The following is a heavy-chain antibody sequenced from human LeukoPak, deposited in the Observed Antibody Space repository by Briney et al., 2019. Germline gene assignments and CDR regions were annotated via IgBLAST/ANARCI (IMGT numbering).Heavy chain of an antibody. CDR2: IYYSGGT. CDR3: ARDIVVVVAATHRAEYFQH. CDR1: GGSISSSSYY. D-gene: IGHD2-15*01. V-gene: IGHV4-39*01. Sequence: SETLSLTCTVSGGSISSSSYYWGWIRQPPGKGLEWIGSIYYSGGTYYNPSLKSRVTISVDTSKNQFSLKLSSVTAADTAVYYCARDIVVVVAATHRAEYFQHWGQGTLVTVSS. J-gene: IGHJ1*01.